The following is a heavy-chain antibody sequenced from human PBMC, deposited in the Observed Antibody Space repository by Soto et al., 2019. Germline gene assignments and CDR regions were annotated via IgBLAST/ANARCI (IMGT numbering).Heavy chain of an antibody. V-gene: IGHV3-66*04. D-gene: IGHD6-19*01. J-gene: IGHJ4*02. CDR2: IHSGGST. CDR3: ARLVAAVPGHYYCDY. Sequence: EVQLVESGGGLVQPGGSLRLSCEASGITVSSNFMTWVRQAPGKGLEWVSVIHSGGSTYSAISMKGRITISRDNSKNTVFLQMNSLRLEDTAVYYCARLVAAVPGHYYCDYWGQGTLVTVSS. CDR1: GITVSSNF.